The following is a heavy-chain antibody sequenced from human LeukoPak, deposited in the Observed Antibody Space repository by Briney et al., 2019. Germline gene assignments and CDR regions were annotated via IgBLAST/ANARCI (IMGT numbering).Heavy chain of an antibody. V-gene: IGHV1-18*01. Sequence: ASVKVSCKASGYTFTNYGISWVRQAPGQGLEWMGWISTYNGNTNYAQKFQGRVTMTRDTSISTAYMELSRLRSDDTAVYYCASPKGLIAARPGDYYYYYGMDVWGQGTTVTVSS. CDR3: ASPKGLIAARPGDYYYYYGMDV. CDR1: GYTFTNYG. D-gene: IGHD6-6*01. CDR2: ISTYNGNT. J-gene: IGHJ6*02.